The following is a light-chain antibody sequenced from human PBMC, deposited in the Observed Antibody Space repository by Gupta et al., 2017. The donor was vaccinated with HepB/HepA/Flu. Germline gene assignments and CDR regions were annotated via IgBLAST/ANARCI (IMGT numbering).Light chain of an antibody. Sequence: DIQMTQSPSSLSASVGDRVTITCRASQSISSSLNWYQQRPGKAPKLLIYDATTLQSGVPSRFCGSGSGTDCSLSIVSLQPEDFVTYYCQQNYRTPKTFGQGTRVEVK. CDR3: QQNYRTPKT. V-gene: IGKV1-39*01. J-gene: IGKJ1*01. CDR1: QSISSS. CDR2: DAT.